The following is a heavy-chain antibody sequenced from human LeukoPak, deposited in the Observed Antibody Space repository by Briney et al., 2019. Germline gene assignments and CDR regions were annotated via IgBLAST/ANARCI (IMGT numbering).Heavy chain of an antibody. CDR1: GYTFTSYD. CDR2: MNPNSGNT. CDR3: AGLGGYYYYMDV. D-gene: IGHD3-16*01. Sequence: ASVKVSCKASGYTFTSYDINWVRQATGQGLEWMGWMNPNSGNTGYAQKFQGRVTMTRNTFISTAYMELSSLRPEDTAVYYCAGLGGYYYYMDVWGKGTTVTVSS. V-gene: IGHV1-8*01. J-gene: IGHJ6*03.